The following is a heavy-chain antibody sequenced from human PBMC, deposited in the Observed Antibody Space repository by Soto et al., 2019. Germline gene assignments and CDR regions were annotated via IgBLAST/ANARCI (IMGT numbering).Heavy chain of an antibody. CDR1: GFTFSSYA. CDR2: ISYDGSNK. V-gene: IGHV3-30-3*01. J-gene: IGHJ4*02. D-gene: IGHD3-10*01. CDR3: ARDWAEFTMVRGVVDY. Sequence: QVQLVESGGGVVQPGRSLRLSCAASGFTFSSYAMHWVRQAPGKGLEWVAVISYDGSNKYYADSGKGRFTISRDNYKNTLYLQRNSLRAEDTAVYYCARDWAEFTMVRGVVDYWGQGTLVAVSS.